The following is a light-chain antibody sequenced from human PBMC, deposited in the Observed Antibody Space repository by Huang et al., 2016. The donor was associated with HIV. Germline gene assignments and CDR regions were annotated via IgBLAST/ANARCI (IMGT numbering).Light chain of an antibody. CDR3: QQYNYWWT. J-gene: IGKJ1*01. Sequence: EIVMTQSPATLSVSPGERAALSCRASLSVSSNLAWYQQKPGQAPRLLIYGASTRAPGIPARFSGSGSGTEFTLTISSLQSEDSAVYYCQQYNYWWTFGQGTKVEIK. CDR1: LSVSSN. CDR2: GAS. V-gene: IGKV3-15*01.